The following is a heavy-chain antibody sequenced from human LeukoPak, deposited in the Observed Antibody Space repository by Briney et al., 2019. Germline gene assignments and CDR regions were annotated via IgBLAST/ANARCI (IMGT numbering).Heavy chain of an antibody. CDR2: INPSGGST. D-gene: IGHD5-12*01. V-gene: IGHV1-46*01. CDR1: GYTFTNYY. Sequence: ASVKVSFKASGYTFTNYYMNWVRQAPGQGLEWMGIINPSGGSTSYAQKFQGRVTVTRDTSTSTVYMELSSLRSEDTAMYYCAREGEIGYDLSDYWGQGTLVTVSS. J-gene: IGHJ4*02. CDR3: AREGEIGYDLSDY.